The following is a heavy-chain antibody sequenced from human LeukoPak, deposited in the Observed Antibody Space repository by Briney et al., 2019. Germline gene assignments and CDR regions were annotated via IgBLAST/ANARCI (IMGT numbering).Heavy chain of an antibody. Sequence: PSETLSLTCTVSGGSISTSNYYWGWIRQPPGKGLEWIGNNFYSGSTYYSPALRSRVTISLDTSRNQFSLKLNSVTAADTAVYYCAKGTRGYSSHYYYYYYMDVWGKGTTVTVSS. V-gene: IGHV4-39*07. CDR3: AKGTRGYSSHYYYYYYMDV. CDR1: GGSISTSNYY. D-gene: IGHD5-18*01. CDR2: NFYSGST. J-gene: IGHJ6*03.